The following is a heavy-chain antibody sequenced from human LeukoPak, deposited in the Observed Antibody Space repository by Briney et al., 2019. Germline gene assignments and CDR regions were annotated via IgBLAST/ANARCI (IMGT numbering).Heavy chain of an antibody. CDR3: ARDLVGIVAAFDS. J-gene: IGHJ4*02. D-gene: IGHD5-12*01. Sequence: GGSLSLFCAASGFTFSSYGMHWVRQAPGKGLEWVAFIRYDGSNKYYADSVKGRFTISRDDAKNSLYLQMSSLRAEDTAVYYCARDLVGIVAAFDSWGQGTLVTVSS. V-gene: IGHV3-30*02. CDR1: GFTFSSYG. CDR2: IRYDGSNK.